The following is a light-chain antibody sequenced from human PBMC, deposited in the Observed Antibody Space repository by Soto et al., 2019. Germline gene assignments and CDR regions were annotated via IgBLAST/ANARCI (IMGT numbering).Light chain of an antibody. CDR3: SSFTVTITVL. J-gene: IGLJ2*01. V-gene: IGLV2-14*01. CDR2: EVS. Sequence: QAVVTQPASVSGSPGQSITISCIGTNSDVGGYDFVSWYQQHPGKAPKLLIYEVSNRPSGVSNRFSGSKSGNTASLTISGLQAEDEADYYCSSFTVTITVLFGGGTKVTVL. CDR1: NSDVGGYDF.